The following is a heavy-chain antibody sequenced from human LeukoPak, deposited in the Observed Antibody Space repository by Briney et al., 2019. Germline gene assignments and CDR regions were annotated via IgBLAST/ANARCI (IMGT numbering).Heavy chain of an antibody. J-gene: IGHJ4*02. V-gene: IGHV3-23*01. CDR2: ISGSGSST. Sequence: PGGSLRLSCVASGFTFSNYGMSWVRQAPGKGLEWVSAISGSGSSTYYADSVKGRSTISRDNSKNTLYLQMNSLRAEDTAVYYCAKTDRRIAAAGDIDYWGQGTLVTVSS. D-gene: IGHD6-13*01. CDR1: GFTFSNYG. CDR3: AKTDRRIAAAGDIDY.